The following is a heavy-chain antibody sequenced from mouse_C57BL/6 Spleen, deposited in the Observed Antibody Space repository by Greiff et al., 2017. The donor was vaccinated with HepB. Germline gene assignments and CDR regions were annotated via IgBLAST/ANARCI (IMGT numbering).Heavy chain of an antibody. D-gene: IGHD1-1*01. J-gene: IGHJ4*01. CDR1: GYTFTSYG. CDR2: IYPRSGNT. CDR3: ARSDYYGSHYYAMDY. Sequence: QVQLKQSGAELARPGASVKLSCKASGYTFTSYGISWVKQRTGQGLEWIGEIYPRSGNTYYNEKFKGKATLTADKSSSTAYMELRSLTSEDSAVYFCARSDYYGSHYYAMDYWGQGTSVTVSS. V-gene: IGHV1-81*01.